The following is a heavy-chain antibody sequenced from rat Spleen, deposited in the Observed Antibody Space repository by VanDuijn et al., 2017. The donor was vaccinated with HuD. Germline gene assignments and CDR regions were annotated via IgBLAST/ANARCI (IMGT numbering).Heavy chain of an antibody. D-gene: IGHD1-2*01. CDR1: GFTFIDYN. J-gene: IGHJ2*01. CDR2: ITYDVRNT. V-gene: IGHV5-7*01. Sequence: EVQLVESGGGLVQPGGSLKLSCAASGFTFIDYNMAWVRQAPKKGLEWVATITYDVRNTYYRDSVKGRFTISRDNAKSTLYLQMDSLRSEDTATYYCSRHTNLAAGDFWGLGVMVTVSS. CDR3: SRHTNLAAGDF.